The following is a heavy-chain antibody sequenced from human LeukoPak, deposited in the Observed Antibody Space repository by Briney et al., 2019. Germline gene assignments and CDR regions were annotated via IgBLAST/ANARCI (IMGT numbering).Heavy chain of an antibody. CDR1: GGTFSSYA. D-gene: IGHD2-2*01. J-gene: IGHJ4*02. CDR2: ISAYNGNT. Sequence: ASVKVSCKASGGTFSSYAISWVRQAPGQGLEWMGWISAYNGNTNYAQKLQGRVTMTTDTSTSTAYMELRSLRSDDTAVYYCAREGGYCSSTSCYPDYWGQGTLVTVSS. V-gene: IGHV1-18*01. CDR3: AREGGYCSSTSCYPDY.